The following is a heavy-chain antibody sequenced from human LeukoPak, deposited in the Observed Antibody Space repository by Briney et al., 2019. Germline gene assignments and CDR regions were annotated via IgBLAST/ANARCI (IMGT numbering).Heavy chain of an antibody. CDR2: ISGSGGST. J-gene: IGHJ4*02. Sequence: GGSLRLSCAASGFTFSDEGMHWVRQAPGKGLEWVSAISGSGGSTYYADSVKGRFTISRDNAKNSLYLQMNSLRVEDTAVYFCARGPMTIISIGGQGTLVTVSS. D-gene: IGHD4/OR15-4a*01. CDR1: GFTFSDEG. CDR3: ARGPMTIISI. V-gene: IGHV3-21*01.